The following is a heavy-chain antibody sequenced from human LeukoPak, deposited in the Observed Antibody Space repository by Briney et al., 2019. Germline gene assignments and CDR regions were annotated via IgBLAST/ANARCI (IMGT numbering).Heavy chain of an antibody. V-gene: IGHV3-23*01. CDR1: GFPFSDFS. J-gene: IGHJ4*02. CDR2: TNSGGTTT. D-gene: IGHD1-26*01. Sequence: GGSLRLSCATSGFPFSDFSMTWVRQAPGKGLEWISTTNSGGTTTYYAESVKGRFTISRDNFKNALYLQMNSLGAEDTAVYYCARDLSGWELQEYWGQGTLVTVSS. CDR3: ARDLSGWELQEY.